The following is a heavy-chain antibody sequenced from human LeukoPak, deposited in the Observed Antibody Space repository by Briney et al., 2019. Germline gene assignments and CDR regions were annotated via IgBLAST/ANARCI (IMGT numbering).Heavy chain of an antibody. CDR3: ARRPVDTAMVREIEYFDY. CDR1: GGTFSSYA. CDR2: IIPILGIA. J-gene: IGHJ4*02. V-gene: IGHV1-69*04. D-gene: IGHD5-18*01. Sequence: SVKVSCKASGGTFSSYAISWVRQAPGQGLAWMGRIIPILGIANYAQKFQGRVTITADKSTSTAYMELSSLRSEDTAVYYCARRPVDTAMVREIEYFDYWGQGTLVTVSS.